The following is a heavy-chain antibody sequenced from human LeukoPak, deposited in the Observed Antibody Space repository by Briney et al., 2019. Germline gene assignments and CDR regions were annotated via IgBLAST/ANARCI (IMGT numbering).Heavy chain of an antibody. J-gene: IGHJ4*02. CDR1: GFAFSSCA. CDR3: AKIQGYFDY. Sequence: GGSLRLSCAASGFAFSSCAMNWVRQAPGKGLEWVSAVSGSGSGTYYAESVKGRFTISRDNSKNTLYLQVNSLRAEDTAIYYCAKIQGYFDYWGQGTLVTVSS. CDR2: VSGSGSGT. V-gene: IGHV3-23*01.